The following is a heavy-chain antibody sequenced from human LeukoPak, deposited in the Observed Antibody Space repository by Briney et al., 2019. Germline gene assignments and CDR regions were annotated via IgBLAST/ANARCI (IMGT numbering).Heavy chain of an antibody. J-gene: IGHJ6*02. CDR1: GFTFSSYA. CDR3: ARAGAAMVTGYYYYGMDV. CDR2: ISYDGSNK. D-gene: IGHD5-18*01. V-gene: IGHV3-30*04. Sequence: GSLRLSCAASGFTFSSYAMHWVRQAPGKGLEWVAVISYDGSNKYYADSVKGRFTISRDNSKNTLYLQMNSLRAEDTAVYYCARAGAAMVTGYYYYGMDVWGQGTTVTVSS.